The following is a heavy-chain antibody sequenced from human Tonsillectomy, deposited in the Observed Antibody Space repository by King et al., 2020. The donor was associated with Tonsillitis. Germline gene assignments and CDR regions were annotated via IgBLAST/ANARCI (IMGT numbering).Heavy chain of an antibody. CDR1: GYSFTTHW. D-gene: IGHD5-24*01. V-gene: IGHV5-51*01. CDR3: ARARSPRDNAFLI. J-gene: IGHJ3*02. CDR2: VYPGDSDL. Sequence: VQLVQSGAEVKKPGESLRISCKGSGYSFTTHWIGWVRQMPGKGLDSMGIVYPGDSDLRYNPSFQGRVTISADKSTNTAYLQWSSLQASDTGMYYCARARSPRDNAFLIWGQGTMIIVSS.